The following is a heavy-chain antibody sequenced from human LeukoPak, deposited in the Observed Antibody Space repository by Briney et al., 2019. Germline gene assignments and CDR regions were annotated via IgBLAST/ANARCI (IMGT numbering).Heavy chain of an antibody. V-gene: IGHV3-48*01. CDR1: GFSFTNYG. J-gene: IGHJ4*02. CDR3: ARDQWLDY. D-gene: IGHD6-19*01. Sequence: GGSLRLSCAASGFSFTNYGMHWVRQAPGKGLEWVSFIGSTGNPIYYADSVKGRFTVSRDNAKNSLYLQMNSLRAEDTAVYYCARDQWLDYWGQGTLVTVSS. CDR2: IGSTGNPI.